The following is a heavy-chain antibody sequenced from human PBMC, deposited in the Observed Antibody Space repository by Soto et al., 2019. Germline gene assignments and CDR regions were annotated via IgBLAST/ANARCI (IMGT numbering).Heavy chain of an antibody. Sequence: SETLSLTCTVSGGYISSYYWTWIRQPPGKGLEWIGYIYYSGSTNYNPSLKSRATMSIDTSKNQFSLKLSSVTAADTAVYYCARAFGSTMPSLFWGQGTLVTVSS. CDR2: IYYSGST. J-gene: IGHJ4*02. V-gene: IGHV4-59*01. CDR1: GGYISSYY. CDR3: ARAFGSTMPSLF. D-gene: IGHD2-2*01.